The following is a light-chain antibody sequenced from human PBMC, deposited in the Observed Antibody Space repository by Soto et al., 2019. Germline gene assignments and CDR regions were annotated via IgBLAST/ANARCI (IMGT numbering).Light chain of an antibody. CDR3: HQTYITPWM. J-gene: IGKJ1*01. CDR2: DAS. V-gene: IGKV1-5*01. CDR1: QSISNW. Sequence: GDRVTITCRASQSISNWLAWYQQKPGKAPKLLIYDASSLERGVPSRFSGSGSGTDFTLTISSLQPEDFATYFCHQTYITPWMFGQGTKV.